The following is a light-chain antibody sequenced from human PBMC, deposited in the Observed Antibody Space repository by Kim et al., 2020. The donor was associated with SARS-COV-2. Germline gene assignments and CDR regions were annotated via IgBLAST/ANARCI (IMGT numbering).Light chain of an antibody. J-gene: IGLJ2*01. CDR3: SAWDDSLNGVI. V-gene: IGLV1-44*01. CDR1: TSNIGTNA. CDR2: SND. Sequence: ELTQPPSASGTPGQRVTISCSGSTSNIGTNAVNWYQQLPGTAPKLLIYSNDHRPSGVPDRFSGSKSGTSASLAISGLQSEDEADYYCSAWDDSLNGVIFCGGTQLTVL.